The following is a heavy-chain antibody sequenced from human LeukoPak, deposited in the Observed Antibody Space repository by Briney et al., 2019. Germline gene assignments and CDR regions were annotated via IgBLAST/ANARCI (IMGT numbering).Heavy chain of an antibody. J-gene: IGHJ5*02. CDR1: GYTFTDYY. CDR2: IKPNSGGT. CDR3: ARVVRGVINWFDP. D-gene: IGHD3-10*01. Sequence: GASVKVSCKASGYTFTDYYMHWVRQAPGQGLEWMGRIKPNSGGTNYGQKFQGRVTMTRNTSISIAYMELSNLRSDDTAVYYCARVVRGVINWFDPWGQGTLVTVSS. V-gene: IGHV1-2*06.